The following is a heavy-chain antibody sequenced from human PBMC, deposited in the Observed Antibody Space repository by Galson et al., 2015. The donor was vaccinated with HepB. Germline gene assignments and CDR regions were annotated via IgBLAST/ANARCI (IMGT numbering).Heavy chain of an antibody. D-gene: IGHD3-3*01. Sequence: SVKVSCKASGYTFTSYGISWVRQAPGQGLEWMGWISAYNGNTNYAQKLQGRVTMTTDTSTSTAYMELRSLRSDDTAVYYCARDRNYDSWSGSVYYYGMDVWGQGTTVTVSS. CDR1: GYTFTSYG. CDR3: ARDRNYDSWSGSVYYYGMDV. V-gene: IGHV1-18*04. J-gene: IGHJ6*02. CDR2: ISAYNGNT.